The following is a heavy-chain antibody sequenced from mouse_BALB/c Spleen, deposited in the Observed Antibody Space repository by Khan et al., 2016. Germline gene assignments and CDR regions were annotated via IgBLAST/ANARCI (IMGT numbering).Heavy chain of an antibody. Sequence: QVQLKESGPGLVAPSQSLSITCTVSVFSLTNSGVHWVRQPPRKGLDWLGVIWAGGSTDYNSALMSRLSITRDTTQNQVFLKMNSLQTDDTAMYYCARDDQDFDAWFASWGQGTLVTVSA. V-gene: IGHV2-9*02. CDR3: ARDDQDFDAWFAS. CDR2: IWAGGST. CDR1: VFSLTNSG. J-gene: IGHJ3*01.